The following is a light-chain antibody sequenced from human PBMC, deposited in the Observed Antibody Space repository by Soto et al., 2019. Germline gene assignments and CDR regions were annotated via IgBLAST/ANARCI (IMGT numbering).Light chain of an antibody. CDR3: HHYCSSPHP. Sequence: EIVLTQSPGTLSLSPGERATLSCRASQSVSSSYLAWYQHKPGQAPRLLIYGASSRATGLPDRFSGSGSGTHFTLTITSLEPEDFPLYYFHHYCSSPHPFGQGTKLEIK. J-gene: IGKJ2*01. CDR1: QSVSSSY. V-gene: IGKV3-20*01. CDR2: GAS.